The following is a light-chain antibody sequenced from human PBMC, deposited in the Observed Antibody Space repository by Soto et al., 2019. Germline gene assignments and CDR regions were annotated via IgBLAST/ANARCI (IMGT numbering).Light chain of an antibody. CDR3: QYYDASQGIT. CDR1: QSVSSN. J-gene: IGKJ5*01. Sequence: EIVMTQYPATLSVSPGERDTLYCRASQSVSSNLAWYQQKPGQAPRLLIYSASSRAAGIPDAFSGSGSGADFTLTISRLEPEDLAVYYCQYYDASQGITFGQGTRLEIK. CDR2: SAS. V-gene: IGKV3-20*01.